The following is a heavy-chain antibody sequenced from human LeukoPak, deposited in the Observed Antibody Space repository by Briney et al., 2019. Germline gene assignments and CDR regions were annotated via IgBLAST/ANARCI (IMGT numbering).Heavy chain of an antibody. CDR2: TSGSGGDT. J-gene: IGHJ4*02. Sequence: AGSLSLTSAAYGFTFSSYASYRDRHAQGHGLKWGTGTSGSGGDTYFADSVKGRFTISRDNSKNTVFLQMDSLRAEDTAVYYCAKTTAGYSSGRYPGWPVDYWGQGTLVTVSS. CDR3: AKTTAGYSSGRYPGWPVDY. CDR1: GFTFSSYA. V-gene: IGHV3-23*01. D-gene: IGHD6-19*01.